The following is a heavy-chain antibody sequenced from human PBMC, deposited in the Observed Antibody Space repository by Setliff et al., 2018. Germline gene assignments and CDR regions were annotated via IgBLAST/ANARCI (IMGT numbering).Heavy chain of an antibody. CDR1: GGTFSSSG. V-gene: IGHV1-69*11. J-gene: IGHJ4*02. D-gene: IGHD1-7*01. Sequence: SVKVSCKAGGGTFSSSGISWVRQAPGEALEWMGRSIPILKKANYAQKFQGRVTLTVDDSATTAYLDLRSLKSEDTAVYYCAKPRLELRWGFEYWGQGTPVTVSS. CDR3: AKPRLELRWGFEY. CDR2: SIPILKKA.